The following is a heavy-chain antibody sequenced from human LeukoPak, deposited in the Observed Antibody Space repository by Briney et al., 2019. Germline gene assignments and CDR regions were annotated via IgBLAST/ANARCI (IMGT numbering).Heavy chain of an antibody. CDR3: AKHLMILGYFDY. CDR1: GGSISSYY. D-gene: IGHD3/OR15-3a*01. CDR2: IYYSGST. Sequence: SETLSLTCTVSGGSISSYYWSWIRQPPGKGLEWIGYIYYSGSTNYNPSLKGRVTISVDTSKDQFSLKLSSVTAADTAVYYCAKHLMILGYFDYWGQGTLVTVSS. J-gene: IGHJ4*02. V-gene: IGHV4-59*08.